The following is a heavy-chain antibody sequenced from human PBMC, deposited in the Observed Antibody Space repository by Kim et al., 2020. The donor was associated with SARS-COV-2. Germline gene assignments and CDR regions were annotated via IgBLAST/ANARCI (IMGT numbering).Heavy chain of an antibody. V-gene: IGHV4-34*01. CDR2: INHSGST. CDR1: GGSFSGYY. J-gene: IGHJ4*02. Sequence: SETLSLTCAVYGGSFSGYYWSWIRQPPGKGLEWIGEINHSGSTNYNPSLKSRVTISVDTSKNQFSLKLSSVTAADTAVYYCARDGPTAAGIARFDYWGQGTLVTVSS. CDR3: ARDGPTAAGIARFDY. D-gene: IGHD6-13*01.